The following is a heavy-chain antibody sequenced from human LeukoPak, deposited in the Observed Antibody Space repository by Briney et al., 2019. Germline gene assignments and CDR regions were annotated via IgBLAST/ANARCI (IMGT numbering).Heavy chain of an antibody. J-gene: IGHJ1*01. CDR3: ASSPRGYSYGPTEYFQH. CDR1: GGTFTSYA. Sequence: SVKVSCKASGGTFTSYAISWVRQAPGQGLEWMGRIIPILGIANYAQKFQGRVTITADKSTSTAYMELSSLRSEDTAVYYCASSPRGYSYGPTEYFQHWGQGTLVTVSS. CDR2: IIPILGIA. D-gene: IGHD5-18*01. V-gene: IGHV1-69*04.